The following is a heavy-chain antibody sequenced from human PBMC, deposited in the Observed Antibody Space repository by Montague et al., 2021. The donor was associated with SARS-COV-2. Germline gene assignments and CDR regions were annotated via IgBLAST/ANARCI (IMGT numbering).Heavy chain of an antibody. CDR2: INTDGTIT. D-gene: IGHD3-9*01. CDR3: ATDRTVAPGYGFDP. V-gene: IGHV3-74*01. CDR1: GFTFSSHW. Sequence: SLRLSCAASGFTFSSHWMPWVRHLPGKGLLWVPRINTDGTITNYADSVKGRFTISRDNAKNSMYLQMNSLRVEDTAVYYCATDRTVAPGYGFDPWGQGTLVTVSS. J-gene: IGHJ5*02.